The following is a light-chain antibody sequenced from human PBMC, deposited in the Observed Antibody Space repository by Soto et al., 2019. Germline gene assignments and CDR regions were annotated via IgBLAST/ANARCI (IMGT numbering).Light chain of an antibody. V-gene: IGKV1-5*03. CDR2: KAS. CDR3: QHYNSYSEA. Sequence: DIQMTQSPSTLYGSVGDRVTITCRARQTISSWLAWYQQKPGKAPKLLIYKASTLKSGVPSRFSGSGSGTEFTLTISSLQPDDFATYYCQHYNSYSEAFGQGTKVQL. CDR1: QTISSW. J-gene: IGKJ1*01.